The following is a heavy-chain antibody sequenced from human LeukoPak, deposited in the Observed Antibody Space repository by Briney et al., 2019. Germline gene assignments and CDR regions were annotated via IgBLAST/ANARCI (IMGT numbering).Heavy chain of an antibody. V-gene: IGHV1-2*02. J-gene: IGHJ4*02. CDR1: GYTFTGYY. Sequence: ASVKVSCKASGYTFTGYYMHWVRQAPGQGLEWLGWINPNSGGTNYAQKFQGRVTMTRDTSISTAYMELSRLRSDDTAVYYCAGSGGIRSGWRLDYWGQGTLVTVSS. CDR2: INPNSGGT. D-gene: IGHD6-19*01. CDR3: AGSGGIRSGWRLDY.